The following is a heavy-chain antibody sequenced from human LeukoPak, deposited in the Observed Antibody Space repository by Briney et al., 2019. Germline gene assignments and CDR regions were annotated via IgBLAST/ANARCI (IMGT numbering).Heavy chain of an antibody. D-gene: IGHD3-3*02. CDR1: GFTSSSYS. J-gene: IGHJ4*02. CDR2: ISSSSSYI. CDR3: ARAVISIFDN. V-gene: IGHV3-21*01. Sequence: GGSLRLSCAASGFTSSSYSMNWVRQAPGKGLEWVSSISSSSSYIYYADSVKGRFTISRDNAKNSLYLQMNSLGVEDTAVYYCARAVISIFDNWGQGTLVTVSS.